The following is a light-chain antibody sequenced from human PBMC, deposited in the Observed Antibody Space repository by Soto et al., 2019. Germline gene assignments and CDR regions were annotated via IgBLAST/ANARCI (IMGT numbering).Light chain of an antibody. Sequence: SYELTQPPSVSVSPGQTASITCSGDKLGDKYPCWYQQKQGQSPVLVIYQDTKRPSGIPERFSGSNSGNTATLTISGTQALDEAVYYCQAWDSSTVLFGGGTKLTVL. V-gene: IGLV3-1*01. CDR3: QAWDSSTVL. J-gene: IGLJ2*01. CDR2: QDT. CDR1: KLGDKY.